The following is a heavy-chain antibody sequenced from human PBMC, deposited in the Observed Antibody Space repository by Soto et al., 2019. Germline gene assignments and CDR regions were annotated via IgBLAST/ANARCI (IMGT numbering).Heavy chain of an antibody. CDR2: INPNSGGT. CDR3: ARWQQLGVDYYYYYGMDV. CDR1: GYTFTGYY. J-gene: IGHJ6*02. Sequence: ASVKVSCKASGYTFTGYYMHWVRQAPGQGLEWMGWINPNSGGTNYAQKFQGWVTMTRDTSISTAYMELSRLRSDDTAVYYCARWQQLGVDYYYYYGMDVWGQGTTVTVSS. D-gene: IGHD6-13*01. V-gene: IGHV1-2*04.